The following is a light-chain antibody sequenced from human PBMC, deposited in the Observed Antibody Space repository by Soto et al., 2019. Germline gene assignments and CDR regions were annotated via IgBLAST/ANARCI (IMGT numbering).Light chain of an antibody. V-gene: IGKV3-20*01. Sequence: EIVLTQFPGTVSLSPGERATLSCRASQSISNNYLTWYQQKPGQAPRLLIYRVYNRATGIPDRFSGSGSGTDVTLTISRLEPEDFAVYFCQQHGSSPWTFGQGTKVEIK. CDR3: QQHGSSPWT. J-gene: IGKJ1*01. CDR2: RVY. CDR1: QSISNNY.